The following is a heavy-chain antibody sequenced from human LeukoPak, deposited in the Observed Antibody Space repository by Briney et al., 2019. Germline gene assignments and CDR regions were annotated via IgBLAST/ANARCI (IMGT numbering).Heavy chain of an antibody. V-gene: IGHV1-2*02. D-gene: IGHD2-2*01. CDR3: AREANCSSTSCPFDY. J-gene: IGHJ4*02. CDR1: GYTFTGYY. Sequence: ASVKVSCKASGYTFTGYYMHWVRQAPGQGLEWMGWINPNSGGTNYAQKFQGRVTMTRDTSISTAYMELSRLGSDDTAVYYCAREANCSSTSCPFDYWGQGTLVTVFS. CDR2: INPNSGGT.